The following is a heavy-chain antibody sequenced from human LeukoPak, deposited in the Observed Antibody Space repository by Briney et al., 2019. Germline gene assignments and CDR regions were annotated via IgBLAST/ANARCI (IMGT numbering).Heavy chain of an antibody. Sequence: PGGSLRLSCAASGFTFSSYAMSWVRQAPGKGLEWVSAISGSGGSTYYADSVKGRFTISRDNSKNTLYLQMNSLRAEDTAVYYCAKDEKLLLQLYYYYGMDVWGQGTTVTVSS. CDR3: AKDEKLLLQLYYYYGMDV. CDR2: ISGSGGST. V-gene: IGHV3-23*01. CDR1: GFTFSSYA. D-gene: IGHD2-15*01. J-gene: IGHJ6*02.